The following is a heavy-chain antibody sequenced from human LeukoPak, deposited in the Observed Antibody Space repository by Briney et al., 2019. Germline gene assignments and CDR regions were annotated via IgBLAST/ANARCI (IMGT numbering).Heavy chain of an antibody. CDR1: GGSISSGGYS. D-gene: IGHD6-19*01. V-gene: IGHV4-31*11. Sequence: SETLSLTCAVSGGSISSGGYSWSWIRQPPGKGLEWIGYIYYSGSTYYNPSLKSRVTTSVDTSKNQFSLKLSSVTAADTAVYYCAKQSEQWLAYDNWGQGTLVTVSS. CDR2: IYYSGST. CDR3: AKQSEQWLAYDN. J-gene: IGHJ4*02.